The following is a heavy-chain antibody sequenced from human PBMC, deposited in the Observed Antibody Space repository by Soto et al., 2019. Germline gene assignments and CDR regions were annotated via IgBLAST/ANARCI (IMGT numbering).Heavy chain of an antibody. V-gene: IGHV3-48*01. J-gene: IGHJ4*02. CDR1: GFPFRSYS. D-gene: IGHD6-13*01. CDR3: ARDGSTSWDYNYDY. CDR2: ISSTSSTI. Sequence: GGSLILSCAASGFPFRSYSMNWVRQAPGKGLEWVSYISSTSSTIYYADSLKGRFTISRDNAKNSLYLQMSSLRAEDTAVYYCARDGSTSWDYNYDYWGRGTLVTVSS.